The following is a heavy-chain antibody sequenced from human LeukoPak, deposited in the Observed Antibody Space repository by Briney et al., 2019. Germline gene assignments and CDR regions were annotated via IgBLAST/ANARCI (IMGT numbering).Heavy chain of an antibody. V-gene: IGHV3-11*04. D-gene: IGHD3-3*01. CDR1: GFTFSDYY. J-gene: IGHJ4*02. CDR3: ARAGRLLEKLYYFDY. CDR2: ISSSGGTI. Sequence: GGSLRLSCAASGFTFSDYYMSWIRQAPGKGLEWVSYISSSGGTIYYADSVKGRFTISRDNAKNSLYLQMNSLRAEDTAVYYCARAGRLLEKLYYFDYWGQGTLVTVSS.